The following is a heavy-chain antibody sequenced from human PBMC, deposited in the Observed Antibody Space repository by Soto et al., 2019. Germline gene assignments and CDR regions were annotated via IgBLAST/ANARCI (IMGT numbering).Heavy chain of an antibody. D-gene: IGHD6-19*01. CDR2: ISHDGTDR. CDR3: PKGTAVAYQWFDP. Sequence: QVELVESGGGVVQPGRSLRLSCEASGFTFSSYGMHWVRQAPGKGLERVAAISHDGTDRYYPNSVKGRFTISRDNSKNTLYLQMNSLRSEDTAIYYCPKGTAVAYQWFDPWGQGTLVTVSS. V-gene: IGHV3-30*18. J-gene: IGHJ5*02. CDR1: GFTFSSYG.